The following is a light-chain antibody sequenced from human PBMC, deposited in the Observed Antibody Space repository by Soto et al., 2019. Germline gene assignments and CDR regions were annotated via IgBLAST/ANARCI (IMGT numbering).Light chain of an antibody. CDR2: KAS. CDR3: QHYNSYSQT. J-gene: IGKJ1*01. Sequence: DIQMTQSPTTLSAFVGDGVTITCRASQNINNWLAWYQQRPGKAPNLLIYKASNLESGVPSRFSGSGSGTEFTLTISSLQPDDLATYYCQHYNSYSQTFGQGTKVEIK. CDR1: QNINNW. V-gene: IGKV1-5*03.